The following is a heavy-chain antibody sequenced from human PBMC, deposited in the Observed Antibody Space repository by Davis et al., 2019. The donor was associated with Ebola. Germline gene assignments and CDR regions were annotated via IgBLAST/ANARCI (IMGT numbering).Heavy chain of an antibody. CDR1: GRSISSSSFY. Sequence: MPSETLSLTCTVSGRSISSSSFYWGWIRQPPGKGLEWFGSIYNTGSTYYNPSLKSRVTISVDTSKNQFSLRLSSVTAADTAVYYCAREKVWSGYYNYYYGMDVWGQGTTVTVSS. CDR3: AREKVWSGYYNYYYGMDV. V-gene: IGHV4-39*02. CDR2: IYNTGST. J-gene: IGHJ6*02. D-gene: IGHD3-3*01.